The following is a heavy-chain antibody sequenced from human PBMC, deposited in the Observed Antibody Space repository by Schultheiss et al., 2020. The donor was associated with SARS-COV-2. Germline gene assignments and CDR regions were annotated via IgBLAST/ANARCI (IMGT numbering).Heavy chain of an antibody. Sequence: ASVKVSCKTSGYIFTYHYIHWVRQAPGQGLEWMGRINPDSGATSSAQRFQGRVTMTTDTSISTVYMELSSLRSEDTAVYYCARGILVPYSSSWYLIRRGYYFDYWGQGTLVTVSS. CDR1: GYIFTYHY. CDR3: ARGILVPYSSSWYLIRRGYYFDY. CDR2: INPDSGAT. D-gene: IGHD6-13*01. J-gene: IGHJ4*02. V-gene: IGHV1-2*06.